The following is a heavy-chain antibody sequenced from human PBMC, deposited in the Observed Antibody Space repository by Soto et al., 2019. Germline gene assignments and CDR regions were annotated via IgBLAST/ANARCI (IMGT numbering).Heavy chain of an antibody. Sequence: PSETLSLTCAVYGGSFSGYYWSWIRQPPGKGLEWIGEINHSGSTNYNPSLKSRVTISVDTSKNQFSLKLSSVTAADTAVYYCAGLTSNIVVVPAAVKDYYYYGMDVWGQGTTVTVPS. CDR3: AGLTSNIVVVPAAVKDYYYYGMDV. CDR2: INHSGST. CDR1: GGSFSGYY. D-gene: IGHD2-2*01. V-gene: IGHV4-34*01. J-gene: IGHJ6*02.